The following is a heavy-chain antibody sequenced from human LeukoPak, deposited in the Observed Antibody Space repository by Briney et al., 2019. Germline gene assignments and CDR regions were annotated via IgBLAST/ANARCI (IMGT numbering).Heavy chain of an antibody. CDR2: ISSSSSTI. CDR3: ARDPNDFWSGLLFDY. Sequence: GGSLRLSCAASGFTFSSYSMNWVRQAPGKGLEWVSYISSSSSTIYYADSVKGRFTISRDNAKNSLYLQMNSLRDEDTAAYYCARDPNDFWSGLLFDYWGQGTLVTVSS. V-gene: IGHV3-48*02. J-gene: IGHJ4*02. CDR1: GFTFSSYS. D-gene: IGHD3-3*01.